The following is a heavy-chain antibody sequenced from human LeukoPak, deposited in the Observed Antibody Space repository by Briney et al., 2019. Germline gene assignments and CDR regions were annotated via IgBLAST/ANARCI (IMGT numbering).Heavy chain of an antibody. CDR1: GFPFSSHV. CDR3: AKDLSSLRGTFYFDY. D-gene: IGHD1-1*01. V-gene: IGHV3-23*01. Sequence: PGGSLRLSCAASGFPFSSHVLSWVRQAPGKGLEWVSAISGSGGSTYYADSVKGRFTISRDNSKNTLYLQMSSLRAEDTAVYYCAKDLSSLRGTFYFDYWGQGTLVTVSS. J-gene: IGHJ4*02. CDR2: ISGSGGST.